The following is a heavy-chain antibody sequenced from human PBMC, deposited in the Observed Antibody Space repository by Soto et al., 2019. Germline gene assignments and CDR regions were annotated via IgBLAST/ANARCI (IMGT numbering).Heavy chain of an antibody. CDR3: ARYCSGGSCYSFGDFDL. V-gene: IGHV3-21*01. CDR1: GFTFSSYS. Sequence: EVQLVESGGGLVKPGGSLSLSCAASGFTFSSYSMNWVRQAPGKGLEWVSSISSSSSYIYYADSVKGRFTISRDNAKNSLYLQMNSLSAEDTAVYYCARYCSGGSCYSFGDFDLWGRGTLVTVSS. D-gene: IGHD2-15*01. CDR2: ISSSSSYI. J-gene: IGHJ2*01.